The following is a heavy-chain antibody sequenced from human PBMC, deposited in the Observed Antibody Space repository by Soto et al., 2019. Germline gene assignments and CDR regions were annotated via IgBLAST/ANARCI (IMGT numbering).Heavy chain of an antibody. CDR2: ISGSGGST. V-gene: IGHV3-23*01. J-gene: IGHJ4*02. CDR3: AKVYRYGPTGDDDY. CDR1: GFTFSSYA. D-gene: IGHD4-17*01. Sequence: GGSLRLSCAASGFTFSSYAMSWVRQAPGKGLEWVSVISGSGGSTYYADSVKGRFTISRDNSKNKLYLQMNSLRAEDTAVYYCAKVYRYGPTGDDDYWGQGTLVTVSS.